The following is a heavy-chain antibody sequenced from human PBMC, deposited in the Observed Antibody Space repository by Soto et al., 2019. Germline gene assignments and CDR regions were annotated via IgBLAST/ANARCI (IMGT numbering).Heavy chain of an antibody. CDR2: IWYDGSNK. CDR3: AVSGDYYYGMDV. J-gene: IGHJ6*02. D-gene: IGHD7-27*01. V-gene: IGHV3-33*01. CDR1: GFTFSSYG. Sequence: QVQLVESGGGVVQPGRSLRLSCAASGFTFSSYGMHWVRQAPGKGLEWVAVIWYDGSNKYYADSVKGRFTISRDNSKNTLYLQINSLCAEDTAGSYCAVSGDYYYGMDVWGQGNTVTVSS.